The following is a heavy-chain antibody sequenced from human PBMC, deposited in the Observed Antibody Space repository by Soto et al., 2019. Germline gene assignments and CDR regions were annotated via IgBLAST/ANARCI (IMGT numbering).Heavy chain of an antibody. V-gene: IGHV4-30-2*01. CDR3: ARHQHEANWFDP. J-gene: IGHJ5*02. CDR2: IYHSGYT. Sequence: QLQLQESGSGLVKPSQTLSLTCTVSGGSISSGGYSWNWIRQAPGKGLEWIGYIYHSGYTLYNPSLQGRLTVSAYTSKSHFSLNLTTVTAADTAVYYCARHQHEANWFDPWGQGTLVTVSS. CDR1: GGSISSGGYS.